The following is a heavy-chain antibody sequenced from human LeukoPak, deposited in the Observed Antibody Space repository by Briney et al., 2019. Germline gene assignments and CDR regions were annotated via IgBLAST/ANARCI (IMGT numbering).Heavy chain of an antibody. CDR3: ARSSYGAFDI. CDR1: GFTFSNYA. V-gene: IGHV3-23*01. D-gene: IGHD1-26*01. CDR2: ISGSGGST. Sequence: GGSLRRSCAAPGFTFSNYAMSWVRQAPGKGLEWVSDISGSGGSTYYADSVKGRFTISRDNSKNTLYLQMNSLRAEDTAVYYCARSSYGAFDIWGQGTMVAVSS. J-gene: IGHJ3*02.